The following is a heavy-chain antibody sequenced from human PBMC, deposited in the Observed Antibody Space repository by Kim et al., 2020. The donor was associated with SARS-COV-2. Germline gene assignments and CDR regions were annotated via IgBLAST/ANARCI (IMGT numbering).Heavy chain of an antibody. CDR3: TTEGYQFDY. D-gene: IGHD2-2*01. V-gene: IGHV3-15*01. J-gene: IGHJ4*02. CDR2: GET. Sequence: GETDYAETVKGRFTISRDDSKNTLELQMNRLKTEDTAVYYCTTEGYQFDYGGQGTLVTVSS.